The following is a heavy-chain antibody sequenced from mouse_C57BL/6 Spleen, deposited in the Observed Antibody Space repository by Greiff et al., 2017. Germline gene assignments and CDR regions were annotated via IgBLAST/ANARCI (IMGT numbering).Heavy chain of an antibody. D-gene: IGHD1-1*01. Sequence: EVKLMESGPELVKPGASVKISCKASGYSFTDYNMNWVKQSNGKSLEWIGVINPNYGTTSYNQKFKGKATLTVDQSSSTAYMQLNSLTSEDSAVYYCARGYYGSSYRYFDVWGTGTTVTVSS. V-gene: IGHV1-39*01. CDR2: INPNYGTT. J-gene: IGHJ1*03. CDR1: GYSFTDYN. CDR3: ARGYYGSSYRYFDV.